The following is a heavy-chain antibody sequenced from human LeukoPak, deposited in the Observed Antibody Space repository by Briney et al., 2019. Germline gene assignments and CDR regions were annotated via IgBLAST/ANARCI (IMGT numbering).Heavy chain of an antibody. CDR2: STHSGST. D-gene: IGHD2-2*01. CDR3: ARGRTGAAALDF. CDR1: GGAFSGHY. Sequence: SENLSLNCAVYGGAFSGHYWTYIRQHPGKGLEWIGESTHSGSTNYNPSLKSRVTISVDTSKNQFSLKLTSVTAADTAVYYCARGRTGAAALDFWGPGTLVTVYS. J-gene: IGHJ4*02. V-gene: IGHV4-34*01.